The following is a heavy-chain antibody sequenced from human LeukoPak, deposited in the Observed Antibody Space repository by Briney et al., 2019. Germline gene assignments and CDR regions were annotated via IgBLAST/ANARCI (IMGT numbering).Heavy chain of an antibody. CDR2: IYWNDDN. CDR3: AHYGDYRFMYYFDF. D-gene: IGHD4-17*01. V-gene: IGHV2-5*01. CDR1: GFSLSTSGVG. Sequence: SGPTLVRPTQTLTLTCTFSGFSLSTSGVGVGWIRQPPGKALEWLALIYWNDDNRYSPSLKSRLTITKDTSKKQVVLTMTNMDPVDTATYYCAHYGDYRFMYYFDFWGQGVLVSVSS. J-gene: IGHJ4*02.